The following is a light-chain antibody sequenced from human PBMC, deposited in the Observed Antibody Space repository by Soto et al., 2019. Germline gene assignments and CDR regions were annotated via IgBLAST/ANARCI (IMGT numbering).Light chain of an antibody. CDR2: GVS. CDR3: SSYTSSITPYV. CDR1: ITDIGAYNY. V-gene: IGLV2-14*01. Sequence: QSALTQPASVSGSLGQSITISCTGTITDIGAYNYVSWYQQHPGKAPKLLIYGVSSRPSGVSNRFSGSKSGNAAYLTISGLQADDEAEYYCSSYTSSITPYVFGTGTKVTVL. J-gene: IGLJ1*01.